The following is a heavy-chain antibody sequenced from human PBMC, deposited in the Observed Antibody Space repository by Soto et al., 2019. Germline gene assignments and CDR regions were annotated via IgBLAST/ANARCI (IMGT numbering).Heavy chain of an antibody. J-gene: IGHJ4*02. CDR2: INHSGST. Sequence: QVQLQQWGAGLLKPSETLSLTCAVYGGSFSGYYWSWIRQPPGKGLEWIGEINHSGSTNYNPSLKSRVTISVGTSKNQFSLKLSSVTAADTAVYYCARANVLRYFDWLSVFDYWGQGTLVTVS. CDR1: GGSFSGYY. CDR3: ARANVLRYFDWLSVFDY. V-gene: IGHV4-34*01. D-gene: IGHD3-9*01.